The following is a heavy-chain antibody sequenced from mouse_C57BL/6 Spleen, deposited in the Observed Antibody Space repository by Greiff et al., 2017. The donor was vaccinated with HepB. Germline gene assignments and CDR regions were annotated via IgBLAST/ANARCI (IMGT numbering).Heavy chain of an antibody. CDR1: GYSFTGYY. J-gene: IGHJ2*01. CDR3: AREEGSSGFDY. V-gene: IGHV1-42*01. CDR2: INPSTGGT. Sequence: VQLQQSGPELVKPGASVKISCKASGYSFTGYYMNWVKQSPEKSLEWIGEINPSTGGTTYNQKFKAKATLTVDKSSSTAYMQLKSLTSEDSAVYYCAREEGSSGFDYWGQGTTLTVSS. D-gene: IGHD3-2*02.